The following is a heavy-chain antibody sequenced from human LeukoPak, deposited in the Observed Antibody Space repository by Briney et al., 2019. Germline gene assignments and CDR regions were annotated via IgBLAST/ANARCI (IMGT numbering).Heavy chain of an antibody. CDR3: AREMAPITMVRGSSPTNYGMDV. D-gene: IGHD3-10*01. CDR2: FEPEDGET. CDR1: GYTLTELS. V-gene: IGHV1-24*01. J-gene: IGHJ6*02. Sequence: GASVEVSCKVSGYTLTELSMHWVRQAPGKGLEWMGGFEPEDGETIYAQKFQGRVTMTEDTSTDTAYMELSSLRSEDTAVYYCAREMAPITMVRGSSPTNYGMDVWGQGTTVTVSS.